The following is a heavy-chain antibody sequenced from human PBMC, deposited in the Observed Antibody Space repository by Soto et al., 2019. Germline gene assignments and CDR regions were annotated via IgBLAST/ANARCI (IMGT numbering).Heavy chain of an antibody. J-gene: IGHJ4*02. Sequence: ASVKVSCKASGYTFTSYAMHWVRQAPGQRLEWMGWINAGNGNTKYSQKFQGRVTITRDTSASTAYMELSSLRSEDTAVYYCATSMTTVTSYFDYWGQGTLVTVSS. V-gene: IGHV1-3*01. CDR2: INAGNGNT. CDR1: GYTFTSYA. D-gene: IGHD4-17*01. CDR3: ATSMTTVTSYFDY.